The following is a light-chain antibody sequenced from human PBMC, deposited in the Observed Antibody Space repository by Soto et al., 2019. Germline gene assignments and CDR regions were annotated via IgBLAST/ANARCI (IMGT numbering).Light chain of an antibody. CDR3: QQRSDWPLT. CDR2: DAS. V-gene: IGKV3-11*01. Sequence: EIVLTQSPATLSLSPGERATLSCRASQGVSSYLAWYQQKPGQAPRLLIYDASNRATGIPARFSGSGSVTDFTLTISSLEPEDFAVYYCQQRSDWPLTFGGGTKVDIK. J-gene: IGKJ4*01. CDR1: QGVSSY.